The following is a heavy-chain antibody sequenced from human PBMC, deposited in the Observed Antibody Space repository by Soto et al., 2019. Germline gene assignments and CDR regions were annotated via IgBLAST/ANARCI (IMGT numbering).Heavy chain of an antibody. J-gene: IGHJ4*02. CDR3: AKSRGDSWTTYYFDS. Sequence: EVQLLESGGGLVQPGGSLKVSCAASGFTFDSNSMSWVRQAPGKGLEWVSGISGSGESRHYADSVKGRFTISRDNSENTLFLQMNSLRADDTAIYYGAKSRGDSWTTYYFDSWGQGTLVTVSS. CDR2: ISGSGESR. CDR1: GFTFDSNS. D-gene: IGHD6-13*01. V-gene: IGHV3-23*01.